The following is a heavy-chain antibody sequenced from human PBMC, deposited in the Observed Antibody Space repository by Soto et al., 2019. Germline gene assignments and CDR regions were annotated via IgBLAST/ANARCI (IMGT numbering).Heavy chain of an antibody. J-gene: IGHJ4*02. CDR3: ARVGEYYDFWSGYPARYFDY. Sequence: GGSLRLSCAASGFTFSDYYMSWIRQAPGKGLEWVSYISSSGSTIYYADSVKGRFTISRDNAKNSLYLQMNSLRAEDTAVYYCARVGEYYDFWSGYPARYFDYWGQGTLVTVSS. V-gene: IGHV3-11*01. D-gene: IGHD3-3*01. CDR2: ISSSGSTI. CDR1: GFTFSDYY.